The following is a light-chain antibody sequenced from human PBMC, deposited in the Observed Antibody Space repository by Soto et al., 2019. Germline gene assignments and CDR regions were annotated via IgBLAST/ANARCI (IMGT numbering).Light chain of an antibody. V-gene: IGKV3-15*01. CDR3: QQHNNWPLT. CDR1: QSVSTN. CDR2: GAS. J-gene: IGKJ4*01. Sequence: EIVMTQSPGTLSVSPGERATLSCRASQSVSTNLVWYQQKPGQAPRPLIYGASIRATGIPARFSGGGSGTDFTLTISSLEPEDFAVYYCQQHNNWPLTFGGGTKVDIK.